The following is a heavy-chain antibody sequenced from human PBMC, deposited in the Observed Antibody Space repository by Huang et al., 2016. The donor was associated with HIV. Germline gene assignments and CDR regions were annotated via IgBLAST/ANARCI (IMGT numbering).Heavy chain of an antibody. D-gene: IGHD2-2*02. CDR2: IYYSGST. J-gene: IGHJ3*02. CDR3: ARDTDGGRTFDI. Sequence: QVQLQESGPGLVKPSQTLSLTCTFSGGSISSGGYYWSWIRQPPGKGLEWIGYIYYSGSTYHNPSLKSRVTISVDTSKNQFSLKLSSVTAADTAVYYCARDTDGGRTFDIWGQGTMVTVSS. V-gene: IGHV4-30-4*08. CDR1: GGSISSGGYY.